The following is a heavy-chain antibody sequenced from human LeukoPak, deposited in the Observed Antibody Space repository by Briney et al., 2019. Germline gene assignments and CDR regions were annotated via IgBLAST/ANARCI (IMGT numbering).Heavy chain of an antibody. CDR1: GGSISSGGYY. V-gene: IGHV4-31*03. J-gene: IGHJ5*02. Sequence: PSETLSLTCTVSGGSISSGGYYWSWIRQHPGKGLEWIGYIYYSGGTYYNPSLKSRVTISVDTSKNQFSLKLSSVTAADTAVYYCARGPPLLWFGELKEFWFDPWGQGTLVTVSS. CDR2: IYYSGGT. CDR3: ARGPPLLWFGELKEFWFDP. D-gene: IGHD3-10*01.